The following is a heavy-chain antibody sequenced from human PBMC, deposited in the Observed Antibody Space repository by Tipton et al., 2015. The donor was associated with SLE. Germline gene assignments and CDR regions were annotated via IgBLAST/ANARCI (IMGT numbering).Heavy chain of an antibody. V-gene: IGHV4-59*08. D-gene: IGHD3-16*01. Sequence: TLSLTCIVSAGSITGYYWTWIQQPPGKGMEWIAYSYYTGSTNYNPSLKSRVTISVDTSQNQFSLKLTSVTAADTAVYHCARSGGPYGADAFDIWGQGTMVTVSS. J-gene: IGHJ3*02. CDR1: AGSITGYY. CDR3: ARSGGPYGADAFDI. CDR2: SYYTGST.